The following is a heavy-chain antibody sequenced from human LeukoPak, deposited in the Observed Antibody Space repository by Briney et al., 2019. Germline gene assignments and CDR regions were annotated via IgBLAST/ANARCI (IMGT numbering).Heavy chain of an antibody. CDR3: ARVRIGETSYDASDV. Sequence: KPSETLSLTCTVSGGSISSYYWTWIRQPPGKGLEWIGDIYITGSTNYNPYLKRRVTMSVDTYKNQFSLRLSSVTAADTAVYYCARVRIGETSYDASDVWGLGTMVTVSS. V-gene: IGHV4-59*13. D-gene: IGHD1-26*01. CDR1: GGSISSYY. CDR2: IYITGST. J-gene: IGHJ3*01.